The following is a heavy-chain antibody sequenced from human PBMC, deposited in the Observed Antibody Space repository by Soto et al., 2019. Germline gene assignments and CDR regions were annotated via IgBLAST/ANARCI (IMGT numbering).Heavy chain of an antibody. D-gene: IGHD3-10*01. CDR3: AKDPTYYYGSGSYYGDY. V-gene: IGHV3-23*01. CDR1: GFTFSSYA. Sequence: PGGSLRLSCAASGFTFSSYAMSWVRQAPGKGLEWVSAISGSGGSTYYADSVKGRFTISRDNSKNTLYLQMNSLRAEDTAVYYCAKDPTYYYGSGSYYGDYWGQGTLVTVSS. CDR2: ISGSGGST. J-gene: IGHJ4*02.